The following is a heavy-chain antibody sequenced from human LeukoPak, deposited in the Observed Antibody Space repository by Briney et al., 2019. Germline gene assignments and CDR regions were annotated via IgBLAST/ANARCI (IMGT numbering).Heavy chain of an antibody. CDR3: ARENFVTLAYCGGDCYSRGLDY. V-gene: IGHV3-33*01. Sequence: PGRSLRLSCAASGFTFSSYGMHWVRQAPGKGLEWVAVIWYDGSNKYYADSVKGRFTISRDNSKNTLYLQMNSLRAEDTAVYYCARENFVTLAYCGGDCYSRGLDYWGQGTLVTVSS. D-gene: IGHD2-21*02. CDR2: IWYDGSNK. J-gene: IGHJ4*02. CDR1: GFTFSSYG.